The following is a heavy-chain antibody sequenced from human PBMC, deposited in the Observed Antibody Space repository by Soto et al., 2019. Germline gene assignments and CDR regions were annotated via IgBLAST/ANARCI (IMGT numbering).Heavy chain of an antibody. CDR1: GFTFSSYG. J-gene: IGHJ6*02. D-gene: IGHD2-8*01. Sequence: QVQLVESGGGVVQPGRSLRLSCAASGFTFSSYGMHWVRQAPGKGLEWVAVISYDGSNKYYADSVKGRFTISRDNSMNALYLQMNSLRAEDTAVYYCAKGLMGEAYYGMDVWGQGTTVTVSS. V-gene: IGHV3-30*18. CDR2: ISYDGSNK. CDR3: AKGLMGEAYYGMDV.